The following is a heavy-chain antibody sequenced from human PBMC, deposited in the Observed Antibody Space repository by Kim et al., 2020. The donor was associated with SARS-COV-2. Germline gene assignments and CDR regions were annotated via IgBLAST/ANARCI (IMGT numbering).Heavy chain of an antibody. V-gene: IGHV1-3*01. Sequence: YSQKFQGRVTITRDTSASTVYMELSSLRSEDTALYYCARDWYNCNYYGMDVWGQGTTVTVSS. D-gene: IGHD1-20*01. J-gene: IGHJ6*02. CDR3: ARDWYNCNYYGMDV.